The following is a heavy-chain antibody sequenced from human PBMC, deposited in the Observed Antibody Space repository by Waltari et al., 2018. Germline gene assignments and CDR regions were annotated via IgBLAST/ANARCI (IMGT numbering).Heavy chain of an antibody. Sequence: QVQLVESGGGVVQPGTSLRLACAASAFTFSSYAMHWVRQAPGKGLEWVAVISYNARNIYYVDSVKGRFTISRDNSKKTLYLQMNSLRAEDTAVYYCARDYCDRTNCHGMDVWGQGTTVIVSS. CDR2: ISYNARNI. V-gene: IGHV3-30*04. J-gene: IGHJ6*02. D-gene: IGHD3-22*01. CDR1: AFTFSSYA. CDR3: ARDYCDRTNCHGMDV.